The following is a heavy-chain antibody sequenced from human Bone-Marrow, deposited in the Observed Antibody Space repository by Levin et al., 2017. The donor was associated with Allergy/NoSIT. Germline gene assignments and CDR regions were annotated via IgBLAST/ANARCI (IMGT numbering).Heavy chain of an antibody. CDR3: AGENDTMVQGNWCDP. J-gene: IGHJ5*02. D-gene: IGHD3-10*01. CDR2: IIPIFGTA. V-gene: IGHV1-69*06. Sequence: ASVKVSCKASGGTFSSYAISWVRQAPGQGLEWMGGIIPIFGTANYAQKFQGRVTITADKSTSTVYMELSSLRSEDTAVYYCAGENDTMVQGNWCDPWGQGTLDTVS. CDR1: GGTFSSYA.